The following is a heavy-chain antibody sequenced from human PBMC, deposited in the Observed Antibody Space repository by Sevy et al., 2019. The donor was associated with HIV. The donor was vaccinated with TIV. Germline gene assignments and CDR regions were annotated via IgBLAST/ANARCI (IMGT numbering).Heavy chain of an antibody. CDR2: ISYDGSNK. D-gene: IGHD3-22*01. J-gene: IGHJ4*02. V-gene: IGHV3-30-3*01. CDR3: ARDPEGPITMIVVPWGDY. Sequence: GGSLRLSCAASGFTFSSYAMHWVRQAPGKGLEWVAVISYDGSNKYYADSVKGRFTISRDNSKNTLYLQMNSLRAEDTAVYYCARDPEGPITMIVVPWGDYWGQGTLVTVSS. CDR1: GFTFSSYA.